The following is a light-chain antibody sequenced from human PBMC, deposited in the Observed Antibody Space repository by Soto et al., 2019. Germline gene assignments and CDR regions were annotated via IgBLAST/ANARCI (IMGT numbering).Light chain of an antibody. CDR1: QSVTSY. V-gene: IGKV3-11*01. Sequence: IGLPQSKATLSFSPGERATVSCRASQSVTSYLAWYQQKPGQAPRLLIYDVSNRASGIPARFSGSGSETDFTLTISSLEPEDFAVYYCQQRSDWPLTFCQGTRLEIK. J-gene: IGKJ5*01. CDR3: QQRSDWPLT. CDR2: DVS.